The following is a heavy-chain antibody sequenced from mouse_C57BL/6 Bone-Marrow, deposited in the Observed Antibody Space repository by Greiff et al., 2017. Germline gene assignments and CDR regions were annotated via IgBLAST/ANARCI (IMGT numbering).Heavy chain of an antibody. CDR1: GYTFTSYW. Sequence: QVQLQQSGAELVMPGASVKLSCKASGYTFTSYWMHWVKQRPGQGLEWIGEIDPSDSYTNYNQKFKGKSTLTVDKSSSTAYMQLSSLTSEDSAVYYCATEDGYYGGFAYWGQGTLVTVSA. J-gene: IGHJ3*01. D-gene: IGHD2-3*01. CDR2: IDPSDSYT. CDR3: ATEDGYYGGFAY. V-gene: IGHV1-69*01.